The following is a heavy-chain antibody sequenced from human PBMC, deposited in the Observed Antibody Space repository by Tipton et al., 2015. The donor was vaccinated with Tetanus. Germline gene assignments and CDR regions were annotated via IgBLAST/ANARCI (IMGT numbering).Heavy chain of an antibody. J-gene: IGHJ4*02. CDR1: GGSLSSLL. V-gene: IGHV4-59*11. Sequence: TLSLTCTVSGGSLSSLLWTWTRLSPGKGLEWIGYIDHSGNTNYNPSLRSRVTMSLDTSKNQFSLKVTSVTAADTAIYYCARSNFAYPNKGPFDYWGQGISVTVSS. CDR3: ARSNFAYPNKGPFDY. CDR2: IDHSGNT. D-gene: IGHD3-16*01.